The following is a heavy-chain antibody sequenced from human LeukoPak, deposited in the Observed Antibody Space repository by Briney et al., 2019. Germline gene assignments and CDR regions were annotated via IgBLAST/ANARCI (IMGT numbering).Heavy chain of an antibody. CDR3: ASEICRGYCSSTSSSY. V-gene: IGHV3-23*01. Sequence: GGSLRLSCAASGFTFSGYGMSWVRQAPGKGLEWVSAISGSGGSTYYADSVKGRFTISRDNSKNTLYLQMNSLRAEDTAVYYCASEICRGYCSSTSSSYWGQGALVTVSS. CDR2: ISGSGGST. CDR1: GFTFSGYG. J-gene: IGHJ4*02. D-gene: IGHD2-2*01.